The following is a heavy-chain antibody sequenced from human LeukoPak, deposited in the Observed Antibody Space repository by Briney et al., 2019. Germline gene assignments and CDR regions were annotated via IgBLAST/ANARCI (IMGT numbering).Heavy chain of an antibody. D-gene: IGHD4-17*01. V-gene: IGHV4-4*07. CDR3: ARDRPDGDYYRWFDP. J-gene: IGHJ5*02. Sequence: SETLSLTCTVSACSSSGNYWSWIRQPAGKGLEWIVRFYTSGSTHSNPSLKSVVTMSVETSKNQFSPNLSSVTAAATAVYSAARDRPDGDYYRWFDPWGQGTLVTVSS. CDR1: ACSSSGNY. CDR2: FYTSGST.